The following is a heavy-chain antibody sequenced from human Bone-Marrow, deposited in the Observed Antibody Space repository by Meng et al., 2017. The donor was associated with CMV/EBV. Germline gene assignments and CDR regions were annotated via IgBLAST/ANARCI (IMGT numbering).Heavy chain of an antibody. D-gene: IGHD2-2*02. CDR1: GGSFSGYY. Sequence: SETLSLTCAVYGGSFSGYYWSWIRQPPGKGLEWIGEINHSGSTNYNPSLKSRVTISVDTSKNQFSLKLSSVTAADTAVYYCARQAYCSSTSCYTPHWFDPWGQGTLVNFSS. CDR3: ARQAYCSSTSCYTPHWFDP. J-gene: IGHJ5*02. V-gene: IGHV4-34*01. CDR2: INHSGST.